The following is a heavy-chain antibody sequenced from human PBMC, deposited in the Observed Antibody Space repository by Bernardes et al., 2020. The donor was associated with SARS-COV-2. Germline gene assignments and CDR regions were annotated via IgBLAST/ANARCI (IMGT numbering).Heavy chain of an antibody. J-gene: IGHJ4*02. CDR3: VRVARELEN. CDR2: IYYSGIT. Sequence: SETLSLTCTVSGISISSTYWTWIRQPPGKGLGYIGYIYYSGITNYNPSLKSRVTMSVDTSKNQLSLTMSSMTAADTAVYYCVRVARELENWGQGTLVTVSS. CDR1: GISISSTY. V-gene: IGHV4-59*01. D-gene: IGHD1-26*01.